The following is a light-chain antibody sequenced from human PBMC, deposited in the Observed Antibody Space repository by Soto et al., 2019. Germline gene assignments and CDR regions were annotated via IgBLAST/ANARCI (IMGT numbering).Light chain of an antibody. V-gene: IGKV3D-15*01. CDR1: QSISRS. J-gene: IGKJ4*01. Sequence: EIVMTQSPATLSVSPGERATLSCRASQSISRSLAWYQQKPGQAPRLLISDASTRATGVPTRISGSGSGTEFTLTISSLQSEDFAVYYCQQYNSWPLTFGGGTKVDIK. CDR2: DAS. CDR3: QQYNSWPLT.